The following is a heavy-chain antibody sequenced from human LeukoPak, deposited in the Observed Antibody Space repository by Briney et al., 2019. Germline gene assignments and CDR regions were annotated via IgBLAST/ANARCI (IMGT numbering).Heavy chain of an antibody. Sequence: GGSLRLSWVVSGFTFSSYPFHWVRQAPGKGLEWVAVIGYDGVEKYNADSVRGRFTISRDDSKSTLYLQMNSLRGEDTAVYYCARDFLIGAPDYLDHWGKGTLVSVSS. D-gene: IGHD3-22*01. CDR1: GFTFSSYP. J-gene: IGHJ4*02. V-gene: IGHV3-30-3*01. CDR2: IGYDGVEK. CDR3: ARDFLIGAPDYLDH.